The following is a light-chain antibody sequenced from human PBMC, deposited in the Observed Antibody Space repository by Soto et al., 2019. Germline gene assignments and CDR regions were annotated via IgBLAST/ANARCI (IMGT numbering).Light chain of an antibody. J-gene: IGLJ1*01. CDR3: NSFTSATATPYV. CDR1: SSDVGAYDY. Sequence: QSALTQPASVTGSPGQSITISCTGTSSDVGAYDYVSWYQQHPGEAPKLIIYDVTNRPSGVSDRFSGSKSGNTASLTVSGLQTEDEGDYYCNSFTSATATPYVFGTGTNVTVL. CDR2: DVT. V-gene: IGLV2-14*01.